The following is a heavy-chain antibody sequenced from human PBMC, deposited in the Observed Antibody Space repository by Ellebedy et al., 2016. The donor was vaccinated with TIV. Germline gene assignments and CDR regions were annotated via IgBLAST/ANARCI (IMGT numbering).Heavy chain of an antibody. D-gene: IGHD6-13*01. V-gene: IGHV1-8*01. J-gene: IGHJ1*01. CDR1: GQTFTNFD. Sequence: AASVKVSCKASGQTFTNFDINWARQAAGQGLEWMGWMGYNNGNTGHAQKFQGRLTMTRDASINTAYMELNSLTSDDTAVYYCARGGSRQGAWYVLGFWGQGTQVTVSS. CDR3: ARGGSRQGAWYVLGF. CDR2: MGYNNGNT.